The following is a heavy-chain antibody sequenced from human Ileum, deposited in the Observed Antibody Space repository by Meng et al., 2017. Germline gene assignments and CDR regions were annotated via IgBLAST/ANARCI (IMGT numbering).Heavy chain of an antibody. Sequence: QVQLKESGPGLVKPSGTLSLPCAVSSGSITSDTYWSWVRLPPGKGLEWIGQISHSGSTFYNPSLKSRVTMSVDKSKSQFSLMLTSVTAADTAVYYCARHGGYYQGFWGQGTLVTVSS. CDR1: SGSITSDTY. D-gene: IGHD4-23*01. CDR2: ISHSGST. V-gene: IGHV4-4*02. CDR3: ARHGGYYQGF. J-gene: IGHJ4*02.